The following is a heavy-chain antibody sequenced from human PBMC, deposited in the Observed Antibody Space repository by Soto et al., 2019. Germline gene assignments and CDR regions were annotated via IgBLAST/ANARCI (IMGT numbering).Heavy chain of an antibody. CDR3: ARGSYSGYGLDYYSPYMDV. V-gene: IGHV3-11*01. J-gene: IGHJ6*03. Sequence: QVLLVESGGGLVKPGGSLRLSCAASGFTFSDYYMNWIRQAPGKGLEWVSSISSSDSTIYYADSVKGRFTISRDNAKSSLFLQMNSPRAEDTAVYYCARGSYSGYGLDYYSPYMDVWGKGTTVPVSS. CDR1: GFTFSDYY. D-gene: IGHD5-12*01. CDR2: ISSSDSTI.